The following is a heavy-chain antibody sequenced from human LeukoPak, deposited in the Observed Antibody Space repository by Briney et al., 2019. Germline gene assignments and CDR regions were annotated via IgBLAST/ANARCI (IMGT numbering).Heavy chain of an antibody. J-gene: IGHJ4*02. CDR1: GYTLTSYY. V-gene: IGHV1-46*01. D-gene: IGHD3-10*01. CDR3: ARDHEYYYGSGSYYPGGCDY. CDR2: INPSGGST. Sequence: ASVKVSCKASGYTLTSYYMHWVRQAPGHGLEGMGIINPSGGSTSYAQKFQGRVTMTRDTSTSTVYMELSSLRSEDTALYYCARDHEYYYGSGSYYPGGCDYWGQGTLVTVSS.